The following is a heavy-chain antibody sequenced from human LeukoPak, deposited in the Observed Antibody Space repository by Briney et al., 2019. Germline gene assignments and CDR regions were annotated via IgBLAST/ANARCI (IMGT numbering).Heavy chain of an antibody. CDR1: GGSISDYY. D-gene: IGHD5-24*01. CDR2: IHDIVRN. J-gene: IGHJ4*02. V-gene: IGHV4-59*01. CDR3: RTGGGWLTDY. Sequence: AETLSLTCTVSGGSISDYYWGWFRQPPGKGLGCIGYIHDIVRNNYNASLKGRSSISVDTPRRQFAMKLTSVTAADTAISYCRTGGGWLTDYWGQGTLVTVSS.